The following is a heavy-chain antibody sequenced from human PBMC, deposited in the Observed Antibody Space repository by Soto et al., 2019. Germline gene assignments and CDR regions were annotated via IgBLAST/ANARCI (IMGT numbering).Heavy chain of an antibody. J-gene: IGHJ4*02. CDR2: IWYDGSNK. CDR3: ARDLAQYYYDSSGYAPEGYFDY. D-gene: IGHD3-22*01. V-gene: IGHV3-33*01. CDR1: GFTFSSYG. Sequence: GGSLRLSCAASGFTFSSYGMHWVRQAPGKGLEWVAVIWYDGSNKYYADSVKGRFTISRDNSKNTLYLQMNSLRAEDTAVYYCARDLAQYYYDSSGYAPEGYFDYWGQGTLVTVSS.